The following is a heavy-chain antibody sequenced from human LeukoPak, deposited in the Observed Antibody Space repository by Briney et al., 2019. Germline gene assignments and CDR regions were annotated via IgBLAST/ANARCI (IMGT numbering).Heavy chain of an antibody. Sequence: ASVTVSCKASGGTFSSHAISWVRQAPGQGLEWMGGIIPIFGTANYAQKFQGRVTITADESTSTAYMELSSLRSEDTAVYYCASGPKYSGTLDYWGQGTLVTVSS. J-gene: IGHJ4*02. D-gene: IGHD1-26*01. CDR2: IIPIFGTA. CDR1: GGTFSSHA. V-gene: IGHV1-69*13. CDR3: ASGPKYSGTLDY.